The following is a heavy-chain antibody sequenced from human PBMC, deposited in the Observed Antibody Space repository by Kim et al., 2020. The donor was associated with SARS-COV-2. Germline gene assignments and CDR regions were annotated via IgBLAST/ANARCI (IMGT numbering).Heavy chain of an antibody. V-gene: IGHV3-23*01. J-gene: IGHJ4*02. D-gene: IGHD6-19*01. Sequence: GGSLRLSCAASGFTFSSYAMSWVRQAPGKGLEWVSAISGSGGSTYYADSVKGRFTISRDNSKNTLYLQMNSLRAEDTAVYYCAKRGTGYSSGWYFIFYFDYWGQGTLVTVSS. CDR3: AKRGTGYSSGWYFIFYFDY. CDR1: GFTFSSYA. CDR2: ISGSGGST.